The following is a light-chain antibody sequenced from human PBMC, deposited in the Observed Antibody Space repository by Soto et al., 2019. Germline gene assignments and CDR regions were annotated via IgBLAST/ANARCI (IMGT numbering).Light chain of an antibody. CDR1: QSVDIN. V-gene: IGKV3-15*01. J-gene: IGKJ1*01. CDR2: GAS. CDR3: QQYRNWPRT. Sequence: LLSQSPATLSVSPGDRVTLSCRASQSVDINLAWYQQKAGQAPRLLVYGASTKATDMPGRFSGRGSGTEFTLTINNLQSEDFAVYYCQQYRNWPRTFGQGTKVDI.